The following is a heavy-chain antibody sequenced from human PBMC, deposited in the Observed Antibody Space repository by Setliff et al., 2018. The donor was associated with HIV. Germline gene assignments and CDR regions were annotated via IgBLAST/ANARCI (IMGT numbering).Heavy chain of an antibody. CDR3: TTPLDSSGYFGSDYFDY. V-gene: IGHV1-69*10. Sequence: SVKVSCKASGGTFSSYPISWVRQAPGQGLEWMGGIIPILDIANYAQKFQGRITITADTSTDTAYLELSSLRSEDSAFYYCTTPLDSSGYFGSDYFDYWGQGALVTVSS. CDR1: GGTFSSYP. D-gene: IGHD3-22*01. J-gene: IGHJ4*02. CDR2: IIPILDIA.